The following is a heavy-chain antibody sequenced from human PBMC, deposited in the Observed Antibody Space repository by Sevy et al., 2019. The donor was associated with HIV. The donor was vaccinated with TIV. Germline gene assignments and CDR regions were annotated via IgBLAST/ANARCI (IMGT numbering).Heavy chain of an antibody. CDR1: GFTFSSYG. CDR2: IWYDGSNK. Sequence: GGSLRLSCAASGFTFSSYGMHWVRQAPGKGLEWVAVIWYDGSNKYYADSVKGRFPISRDNSKNTLYLQMNSLRAEDTAVYYCARDGWELPAFMDVWGQGTTVTVSS. CDR3: ARDGWELPAFMDV. D-gene: IGHD1-26*01. J-gene: IGHJ6*02. V-gene: IGHV3-33*01.